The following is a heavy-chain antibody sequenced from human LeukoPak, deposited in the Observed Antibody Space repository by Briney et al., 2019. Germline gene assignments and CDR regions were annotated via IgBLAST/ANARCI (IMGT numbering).Heavy chain of an antibody. J-gene: IGHJ4*02. CDR2: ISWNSGSI. Sequence: GRSLRLSCAASGFTFDDYAMHWVRQAPGKGLEWVSGISWNSGSIGYADSVKGRFTISRDNAKNSLYLQMNSLRAEDTALYYCAKSSGQDETDYWGQGTLVTVSS. D-gene: IGHD6-19*01. CDR1: GFTFDDYA. V-gene: IGHV3-9*01. CDR3: AKSSGQDETDY.